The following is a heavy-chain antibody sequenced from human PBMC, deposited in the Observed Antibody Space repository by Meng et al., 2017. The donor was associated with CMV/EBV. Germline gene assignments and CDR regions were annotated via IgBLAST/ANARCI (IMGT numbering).Heavy chain of an antibody. CDR2: IIPILGIA. J-gene: IGHJ3*02. V-gene: IGHV1-69*04. CDR3: ARDPAVDTAMVNDDAFDI. Sequence: SVKVSSKASGGTFSSYTISWVRQAPGQGLEWMGRIIPILGIANYAQKFQGRVTITADKSTSTAYMELSSLRSEDTAVYYCARDPAVDTAMVNDDAFDIWGQGTMVTVSS. D-gene: IGHD5-18*01. CDR1: GGTFSSYT.